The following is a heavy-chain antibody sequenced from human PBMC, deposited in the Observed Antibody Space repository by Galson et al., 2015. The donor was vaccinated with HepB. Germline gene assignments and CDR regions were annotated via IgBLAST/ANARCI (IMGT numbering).Heavy chain of an antibody. CDR2: IRSKAYGGTT. D-gene: IGHD1-26*01. CDR3: TRGGSWSYVSFSTD. V-gene: IGHV3-49*03. J-gene: IGHJ4*02. CDR1: GFTFGDYA. Sequence: SLRLSCAASGFTFGDYAMSWFRQAPGKGLEWVGFIRSKAYGGTTENAASVKDRFTISRDDSRSIAYLQINSLKTEDTAVYYCTRGGSWSYVSFSTDWGRGTLVTVSS.